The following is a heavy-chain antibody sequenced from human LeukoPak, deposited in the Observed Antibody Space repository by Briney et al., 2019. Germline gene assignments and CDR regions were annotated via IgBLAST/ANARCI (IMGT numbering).Heavy chain of an antibody. Sequence: SETLSLTCTVSGGSISSYYWSWIRQPPGKGLEWIGYIYYSGSTNYNPSLKSRVTVSVDTSKNQFSLKLSSVTAADTAVYYCARTAYYYGSGSYFDYWGQGTLVTVSS. CDR3: ARTAYYYGSGSYFDY. CDR1: GGSISSYY. V-gene: IGHV4-59*08. J-gene: IGHJ4*02. D-gene: IGHD3-10*01. CDR2: IYYSGST.